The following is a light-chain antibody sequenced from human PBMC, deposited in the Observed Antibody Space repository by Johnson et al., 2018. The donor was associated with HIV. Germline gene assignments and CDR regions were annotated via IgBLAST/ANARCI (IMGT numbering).Light chain of an antibody. CDR3: GTWNGSLSANYV. J-gene: IGLJ1*01. Sequence: QSVLTQPPSVSAAPGQKVTISCSGSSSNIGNNDVSWYQLLPGTAPKLLIYENNKRPSGIPDRFSGSKSGTSATLGITGLQTGDEADYYCGTWNGSLSANYVFGSGTKVTVL. CDR1: SSNIGNND. V-gene: IGLV1-51*02. CDR2: ENN.